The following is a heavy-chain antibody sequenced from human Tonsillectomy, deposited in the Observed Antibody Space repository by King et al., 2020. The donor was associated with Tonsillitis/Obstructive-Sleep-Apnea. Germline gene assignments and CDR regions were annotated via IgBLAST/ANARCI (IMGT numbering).Heavy chain of an antibody. D-gene: IGHD3-22*01. CDR2: ISYDGSNK. Sequence: VQLVESGGGVVQPGRSLRLSCAASGFTCSSYAMHWVRQAPGKGLEWVAVISYDGSNKYYADSVKGRFTISRDNSKNTLYVQMNTLRAEDTALYYCASSRVSSGYYSALDYWGQGTLVTVSS. CDR1: GFTCSSYA. J-gene: IGHJ4*02. V-gene: IGHV3-30*04. CDR3: ASSRVSSGYYSALDY.